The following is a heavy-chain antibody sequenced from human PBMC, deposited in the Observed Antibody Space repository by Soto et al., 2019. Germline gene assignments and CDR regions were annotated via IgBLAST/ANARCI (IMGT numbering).Heavy chain of an antibody. D-gene: IGHD2-2*01. Sequence: PSETLSLTCTVSGGSVSSRSFFWGWIRQPPGKGLEWIGTIHYNGSTNYNPPLKSRVTISVDRSKNQFYLKLTSVTAADRAVYFCAAIIVIPASIPLDYWGQGTPVTVSS. CDR1: GGSVSSRSFF. CDR2: IHYNGST. CDR3: AAIIVIPASIPLDY. J-gene: IGHJ4*02. V-gene: IGHV4-39*01.